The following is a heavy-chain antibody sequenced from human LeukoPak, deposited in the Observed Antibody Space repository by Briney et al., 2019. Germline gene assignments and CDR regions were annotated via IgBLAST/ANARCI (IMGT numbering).Heavy chain of an antibody. D-gene: IGHD7-27*01. V-gene: IGHV1-2*02. CDR2: INPNSGGT. Sequence: ASVKVSCKASGYTCTDYYMHWVRQAPGQGLEWMGWINPNSGGTNYTQSFQGRVTMTRDTSISAAYMELSRLRSDDTAVYYCARGGHKNLDQLGRRGDYWGQGTLVTVSS. J-gene: IGHJ4*02. CDR3: ARGGHKNLDQLGRRGDY. CDR1: GYTCTDYY.